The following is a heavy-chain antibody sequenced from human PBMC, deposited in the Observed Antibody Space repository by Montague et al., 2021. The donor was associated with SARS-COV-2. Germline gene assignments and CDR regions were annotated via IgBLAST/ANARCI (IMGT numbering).Heavy chain of an antibody. D-gene: IGHD3-3*01. CDR1: GFSLSTSGVG. J-gene: IGHJ6*02. Sequence: PALAKPTQTLTLTCTFSGFSLSTSGVGVGWIRQPPGKALEWLALXXWDDDKRYSPSLKSRLTITKDTSKNQVVLTMTNMDPVDTATYYCAHSGVGYFYYGMDVWGQGTTVTVSS. V-gene: IGHV2-5*02. CDR2: XXWDDDK. CDR3: AHSGVGYFYYGMDV.